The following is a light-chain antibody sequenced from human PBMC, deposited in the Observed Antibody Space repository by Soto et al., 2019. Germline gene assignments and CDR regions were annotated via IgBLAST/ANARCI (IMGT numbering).Light chain of an antibody. CDR2: EVS. J-gene: IGLJ3*02. CDR3: SSYTSSSTRV. Sequence: QSALTQPASVSGSPGQSITISCTGTSSDVGGYNYVSCYQQHPGNAPKLMIYEVSNRPSGVSNRFSGSKSGNTASLTISGLQGEDEADYYCSSYTSSSTRVFGGGTKLTVL. CDR1: SSDVGGYNY. V-gene: IGLV2-14*01.